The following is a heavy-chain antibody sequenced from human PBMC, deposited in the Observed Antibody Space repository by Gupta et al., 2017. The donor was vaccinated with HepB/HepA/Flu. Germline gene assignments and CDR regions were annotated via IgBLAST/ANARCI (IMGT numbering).Heavy chain of an antibody. J-gene: IGHJ5*02. CDR2: ISAYNGNT. V-gene: IGHV1-18*01. D-gene: IGHD3-10*01. CDR3: ARDPGGFDP. Sequence: GQGLEWMGWISAYNGNTNYAQKLQGRVTMTTDTSTSTAYMELRSLRSDDTAVYYCARDPGGFDPWGQGTLVTVSS.